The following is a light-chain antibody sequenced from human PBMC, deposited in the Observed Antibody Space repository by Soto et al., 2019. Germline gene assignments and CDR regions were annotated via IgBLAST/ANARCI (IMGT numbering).Light chain of an antibody. Sequence: QSALTQPASVSGSPGQSITISCSGSSGDIGGHKYVSWYQQHPGKAPKLIIYDLTNRPSGVSNRFSGSKSGNTASLTISGLQAEDEADYYCTSYTTSLYVFGSWTKLTVL. J-gene: IGLJ1*01. CDR2: DLT. CDR3: TSYTTSLYV. V-gene: IGLV2-14*01. CDR1: SGDIGGHKY.